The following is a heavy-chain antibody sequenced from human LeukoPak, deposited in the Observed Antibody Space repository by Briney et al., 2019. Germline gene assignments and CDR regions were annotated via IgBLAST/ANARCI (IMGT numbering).Heavy chain of an antibody. CDR3: ARGKRGYSSSWYDY. J-gene: IGHJ4*02. D-gene: IGHD6-13*01. V-gene: IGHV4-59*12. Sequence: SETLSLTCTVSGGSISSYWWSWIRQPPGKGLEWIGEVHLNGATNYNPSLESRFSMSIDKSNNHLSLEVTSVTAADTAMYYCARGKRGYSSSWYDYWGQGTLVTVSS. CDR2: VHLNGAT. CDR1: GGSISSYW.